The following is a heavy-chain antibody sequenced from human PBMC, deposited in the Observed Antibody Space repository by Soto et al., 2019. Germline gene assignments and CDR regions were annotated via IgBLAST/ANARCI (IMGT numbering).Heavy chain of an antibody. CDR1: GSSISSSNW. CDR3: ARGVGTIFGVVIGAFDI. J-gene: IGHJ3*02. Sequence: SETLSLTCAVSGSSISSSNWWSWVRQPPGKGLEWIGEIFHSGSTNYNPSLKSRVTISVEKSKNQFSLKLSSVTAADTAVYYCARGVGTIFGVVIGAFDIWGQGTMVT. CDR2: IFHSGST. V-gene: IGHV4-4*02. D-gene: IGHD3-3*01.